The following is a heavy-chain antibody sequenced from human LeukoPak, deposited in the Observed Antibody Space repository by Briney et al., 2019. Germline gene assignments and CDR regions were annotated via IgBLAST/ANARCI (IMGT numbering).Heavy chain of an antibody. Sequence: GGSLRLSCATSGFSFSKYGMHWVRQAPGKGLEWVAVIWYDGSNKYYADSVKGRFTISRDNSKNTLYLQMNSLRAEDTAVYYCARDEGGHYDSSGYHSGYWGQGTLVTVSS. D-gene: IGHD3-22*01. J-gene: IGHJ4*02. CDR2: IWYDGSNK. CDR1: GFSFSKYG. V-gene: IGHV3-33*08. CDR3: ARDEGGHYDSSGYHSGY.